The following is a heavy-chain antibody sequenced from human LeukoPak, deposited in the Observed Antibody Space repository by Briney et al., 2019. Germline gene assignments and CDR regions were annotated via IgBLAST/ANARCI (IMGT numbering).Heavy chain of an antibody. V-gene: IGHV3-9*01. CDR2: ISWNSGSI. Sequence: PGGSLRLSCAASGFTFDDYAMHWVRQAPGKGLEWVSGISWNSGSIGYADSVKGRFTISRDNAKNSLYLQMSSLRAEDTALYYCAKGTAAGDYRIDYWGQGTLVTVSS. D-gene: IGHD4-17*01. J-gene: IGHJ4*02. CDR3: AKGTAAGDYRIDY. CDR1: GFTFDDYA.